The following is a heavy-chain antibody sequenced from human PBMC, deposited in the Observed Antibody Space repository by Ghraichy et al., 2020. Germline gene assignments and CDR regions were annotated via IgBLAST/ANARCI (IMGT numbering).Heavy chain of an antibody. V-gene: IGHV3-33*01. D-gene: IGHD1-14*01. CDR2: IWYDGINK. J-gene: IGHJ6*02. Sequence: LSLTCAASGFTFSNHGMHWVRQAPGKGLEWVAVIWYDGINKYYADSVKGRFTISRDNSNNTLYLHMNSLRAEDTAVYYCARVGTSDYYYGMDVWGQGTTVAVSS. CDR3: ARVGTSDYYYGMDV. CDR1: GFTFSNHG.